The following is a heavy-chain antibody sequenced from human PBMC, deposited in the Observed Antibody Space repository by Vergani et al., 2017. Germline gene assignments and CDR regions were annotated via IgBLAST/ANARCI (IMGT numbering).Heavy chain of an antibody. CDR2: IYYSGST. J-gene: IGHJ1*01. V-gene: IGHV4-39*01. CDR1: NDSVSNTFYY. CDR3: TRHGRSGWAGYFQH. Sequence: QVQLQESGPGLVKPSETLSLTCTVSNDSVSNTFYYWGWIRQTPGKGLEWIGSIYYSGSTYYNPSLESRFTMSVDTSKSQSSLKLSSVTAADTAVYYCTRHGRSGWAGYFQHWGQGTLVTASS. D-gene: IGHD6-19*01.